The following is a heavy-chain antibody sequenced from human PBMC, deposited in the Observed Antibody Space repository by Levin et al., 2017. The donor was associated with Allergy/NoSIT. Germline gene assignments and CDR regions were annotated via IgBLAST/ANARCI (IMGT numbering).Heavy chain of an antibody. CDR1: GVSINSGDYS. D-gene: IGHD3-10*01. CDR2: IYHSGGT. J-gene: IGHJ4*02. CDR3: VADYGSGSWRFDY. V-gene: IGHV4-30-2*01. Sequence: LRLSCDVTGVSINSGDYSWSWIRQPPGTGLEWIGYIYHSGGTTYNPSLKSRLTISLDRSNNQFSLKLNSVTAADTAVYYCVADYGSGSWRFDYWGQGTLVTVSS.